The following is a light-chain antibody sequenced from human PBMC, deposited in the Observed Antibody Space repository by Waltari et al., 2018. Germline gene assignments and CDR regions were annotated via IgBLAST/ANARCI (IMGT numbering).Light chain of an antibody. V-gene: IGKV3-20*01. Sequence: SCRASQGISKYLAWYQQKPGQAPRLLIYHASSRDAGIPDRFSGSGSGTEFSLTISRLEPEDFAVYYCQHYESLPVTFGQGTKVEIK. CDR3: QHYESLPVT. J-gene: IGKJ1*01. CDR2: HAS. CDR1: QGISKY.